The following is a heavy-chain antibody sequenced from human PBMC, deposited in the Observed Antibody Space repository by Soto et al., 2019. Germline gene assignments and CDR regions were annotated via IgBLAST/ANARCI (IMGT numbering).Heavy chain of an antibody. CDR3: GSPARSRDRHTVGVDY. J-gene: IGHJ4*02. Sequence: PSETLSLTCTVSGGSISSYYWSWIRQPPGKGLEWIGYIYYSGSTNYNPSLKSRVTISVDTCKNQFSLKLSSVTAGDNAVYYCGSPARSRDRHTVGVDYSAQGTLVNVSS. CDR1: GGSISSYY. CDR2: IYYSGST. D-gene: IGHD2-21*01. V-gene: IGHV4-59*01.